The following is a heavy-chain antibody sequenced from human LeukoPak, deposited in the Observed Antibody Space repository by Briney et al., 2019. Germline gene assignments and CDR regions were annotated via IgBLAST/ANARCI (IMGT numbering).Heavy chain of an antibody. V-gene: IGHV3-33*01. D-gene: IGHD6-13*01. Sequence: PARSLRLSCAASGFTFSNYGMHWVRQAPGKGLEWVTAIWYDGSKKLYADSLKGRFTISRDDPKNTLYLQMNGLTAEDTAVYYCARGLSFCSLDFDIWGQGTLATVSS. CDR1: GFTFSNYG. CDR2: IWYDGSKK. CDR3: ARGLSFCSLDFDI. J-gene: IGHJ4*02.